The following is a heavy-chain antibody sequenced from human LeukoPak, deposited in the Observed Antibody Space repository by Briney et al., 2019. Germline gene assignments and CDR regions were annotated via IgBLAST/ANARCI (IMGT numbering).Heavy chain of an antibody. V-gene: IGHV3-23*01. CDR3: AKNGDYEGYKWFDP. Sequence: GGSLRLSCAASGFIFSSYGMSWVRQAPGKGLEWVSAISGSGSRTYYADSVKGRFTISRDNSKNTLYLQMNSLRAEDTAVYCCAKNGDYEGYKWFDPWGQGTLVAVSS. D-gene: IGHD4-17*01. CDR1: GFIFSSYG. CDR2: ISGSGSRT. J-gene: IGHJ5*02.